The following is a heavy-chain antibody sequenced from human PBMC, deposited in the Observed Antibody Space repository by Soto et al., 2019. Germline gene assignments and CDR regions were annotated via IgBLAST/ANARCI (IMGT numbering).Heavy chain of an antibody. CDR1: GFTFTTYA. CDR2: IIYDGTKD. J-gene: IGHJ3*01. D-gene: IGHD6-6*01. CDR3: ARERDPFDSDSSHDAFHR. Sequence: GGSLRLSCVASGFTFTTYAFHWVRQAPGKGLEWVAVIIYDGTKDYYSDSVKGRFTISRDNSENTVYLQMNSLSLEDTAVYYCARERDPFDSDSSHDAFHRWGPGTTVTVSS. V-gene: IGHV3-30*14.